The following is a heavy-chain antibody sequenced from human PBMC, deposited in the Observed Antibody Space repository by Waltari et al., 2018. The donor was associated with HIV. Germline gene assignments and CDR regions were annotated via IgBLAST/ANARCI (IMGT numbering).Heavy chain of an antibody. D-gene: IGHD6-19*01. J-gene: IGHJ4*02. CDR2: IKEDGSER. V-gene: IGHV3-7*01. Sequence: EVQLVESGGGSVQPGGSLRLSCTGSGFTFSRSWIPWVHRAPGRGVEWVANIKEDGSERSYVESVKGRFIISRDNAKNSLFLQMYGLGAEDTGVYYCARLQWATQNLDFWGQGTLVTVSS. CDR1: GFTFSRSW. CDR3: ARLQWATQNLDF.